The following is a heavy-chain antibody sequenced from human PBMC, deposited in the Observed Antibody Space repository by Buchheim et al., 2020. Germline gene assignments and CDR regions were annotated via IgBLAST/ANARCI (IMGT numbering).Heavy chain of an antibody. V-gene: IGHV4-39*02. CDR2: IYYSGST. J-gene: IGHJ5*02. D-gene: IGHD6-6*01. Sequence: QLQLQESGPGLVKPSETLSLTCTVSGGSISSSSYYWGWNRQPPGKGLEWIGSIYYSGSTYYNPSLKSRVTISVDTSKNQFSLKLSSVTAADTAVYYCARDRQIAARPDLNWFDPWGQGTL. CDR1: GGSISSSSYY. CDR3: ARDRQIAARPDLNWFDP.